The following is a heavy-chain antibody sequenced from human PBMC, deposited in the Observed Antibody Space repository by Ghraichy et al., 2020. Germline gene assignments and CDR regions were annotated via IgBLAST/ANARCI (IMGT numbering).Heavy chain of an antibody. D-gene: IGHD5-12*01. CDR2: IRNKANNYAT. Sequence: GGSLRLSCAASGFTFSGSAIHWVRQASGKGLEWVGRIRNKANNYATAYAASVKGRFTVSRDDSKNTAYLRMNRLKTEDTAVYYCASPYDFPYCYFDLWCRGTLVTVSS. J-gene: IGHJ2*01. CDR1: GFTFSGSA. V-gene: IGHV3-73*01. CDR3: ASPYDFPYCYFDL.